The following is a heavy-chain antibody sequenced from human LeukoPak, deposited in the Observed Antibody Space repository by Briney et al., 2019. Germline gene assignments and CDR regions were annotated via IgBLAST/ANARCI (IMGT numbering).Heavy chain of an antibody. CDR2: IRASDSDT. V-gene: IGHV5-51*01. CDR1: GYSFTNHC. Sequence: GESRKIYCNGFGYSFTNHCTGCVRQMPGKGREWIGFIRASDSDTRYGPAFQGQVTISADRSVRPSFLQWSSMKASDSAMYYCASGLTATAVTKFAFGGQGNLVTVSS. CDR3: ASGLTATAVTKFAF. D-gene: IGHD6-13*01. J-gene: IGHJ4*02.